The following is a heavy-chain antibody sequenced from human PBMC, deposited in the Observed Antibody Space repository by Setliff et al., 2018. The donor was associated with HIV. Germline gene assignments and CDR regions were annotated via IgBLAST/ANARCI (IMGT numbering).Heavy chain of an antibody. D-gene: IGHD6-25*01. J-gene: IGHJ5*02. CDR2: INHRGGT. CDR1: GESSSGYY. CDR3: VKRGIAAAGRWVPRNNWFDP. Sequence: SETLSLTCAVSGESSSGYYWSWIRQSPGKGLEWIGEINHRGGTNYNPSLKSRVTISVDTTKNQFSLKVKSVTAADTAVYYCVKRGIAAAGRWVPRNNWFDPWGQGSLVTVSS. V-gene: IGHV4-34*01.